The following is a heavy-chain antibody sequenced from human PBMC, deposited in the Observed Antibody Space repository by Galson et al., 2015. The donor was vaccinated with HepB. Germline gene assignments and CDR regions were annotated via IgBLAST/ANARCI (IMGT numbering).Heavy chain of an antibody. Sequence: CAISGDSVSSNSAAWNWIRQSPSRGLEWLGRTYYRSKWYNEYAVSVKSRITFNADTSKNQFSLQLNSVTPEDTAVYYCARDHEPEYSSSWYLYFQHWGQGTLVTVSS. CDR1: GDSVSSNSAA. CDR3: ARDHEPEYSSSWYLYFQH. V-gene: IGHV6-1*01. D-gene: IGHD6-13*01. J-gene: IGHJ1*01. CDR2: TYYRSKWYN.